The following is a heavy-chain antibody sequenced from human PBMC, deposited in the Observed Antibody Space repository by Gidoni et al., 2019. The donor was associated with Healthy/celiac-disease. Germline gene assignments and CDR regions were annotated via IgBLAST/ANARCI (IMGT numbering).Heavy chain of an antibody. CDR1: GGSISSGGYY. V-gene: IGHV4-31*03. D-gene: IGHD3-10*01. J-gene: IGHJ6*03. CDR3: SRDGGGYYGSGALHYYMDF. Sequence: QEQLLESGPGLVKPSQTLHLTCPVSGGSISSGGYYWSWIRQQPGKGLAWIGYIYYSGSTYYNPSLKSRVTISVDTSKNQFSLKRSSVTAADTAVYYCSRDGGGYYGSGALHYYMDFWGKGTTVTVSS. CDR2: IYYSGST.